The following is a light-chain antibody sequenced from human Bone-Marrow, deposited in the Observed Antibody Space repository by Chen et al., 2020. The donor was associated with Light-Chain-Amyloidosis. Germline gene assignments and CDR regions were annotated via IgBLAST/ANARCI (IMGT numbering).Light chain of an antibody. CDR2: AAS. CDR1: QRISNY. CDR3: QQSYSMSSIT. V-gene: IGKV1-39*01. J-gene: IGKJ5*01. Sequence: DIQMTKSPSSLSASVGDRVTITCRASQRISNYLNWYQQKPGKAPKLLIHAASTLQSGVPLRFSGSGSGTDFILTISSVQPEDFAIYYCQQSYSMSSITFGQGTRLEIK.